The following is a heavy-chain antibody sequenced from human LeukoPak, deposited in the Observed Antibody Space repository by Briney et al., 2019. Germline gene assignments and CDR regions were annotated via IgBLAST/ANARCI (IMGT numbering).Heavy chain of an antibody. CDR1: GFTFSNAW. V-gene: IGHV3-15*01. CDR2: IKSKTDGGTT. CDR3: TTESRLRFLEWLLSGGSFDY. J-gene: IGHJ4*02. Sequence: PGGSLRLSCAASGFTFSNAWMSWVRQGPGKGLEWVGRIKSKTDGGTTDYAAPVKGRFTISRDDSKNTLYLQMNSLKTEDTAVYYCTTESRLRFLEWLLSGGSFDYWGQGTLVTASS. D-gene: IGHD3-3*01.